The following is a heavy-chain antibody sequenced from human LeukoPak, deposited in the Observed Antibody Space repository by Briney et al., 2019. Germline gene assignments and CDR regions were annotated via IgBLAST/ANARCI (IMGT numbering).Heavy chain of an antibody. V-gene: IGHV4-30-2*01. Sequence: TLSLTCAVSGGSISSGGYSWSWIRQPPGKGLEWIGYIYHSGSTYYNPSLKSRVTISVDRSKNQFSLKLSSVTAADTAVYYCARAPTYYYDSSGYYAPYFDYWGQGTLVTVSS. D-gene: IGHD3-22*01. J-gene: IGHJ4*02. CDR2: IYHSGST. CDR3: ARAPTYYYDSSGYYAPYFDY. CDR1: GGSISSGGYS.